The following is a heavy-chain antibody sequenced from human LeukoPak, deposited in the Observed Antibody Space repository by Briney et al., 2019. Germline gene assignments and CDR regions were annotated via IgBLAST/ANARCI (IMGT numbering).Heavy chain of an antibody. CDR1: GYTFTGYY. CDR3: ATRSTRCYECLDY. CDR2: IYPNSGGT. D-gene: IGHD2-2*01. V-gene: IGHV1-2*02. Sequence: GASVKVSCKASGYTFTGYYMHWVRQAPGQALEWMGWIYPNSGGTNYAQKLQGRVTMTRDTSISTAYMELSRLRSDDTAMYYCATRSTRCYECLDYWGQGTLVTVSS. J-gene: IGHJ4*02.